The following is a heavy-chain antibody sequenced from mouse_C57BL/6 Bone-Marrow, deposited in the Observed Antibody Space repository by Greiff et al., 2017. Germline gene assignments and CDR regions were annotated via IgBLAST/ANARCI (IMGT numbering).Heavy chain of an antibody. Sequence: QVQLQQSGPELVKPGASVKISCKASGYAFSSSWMNWVKQRPGKGLEWIGRIYPGDGDTNYNGKFKGKATLTADKSSSTAYMQLSSLTSEDSAVYVCARAYYGSSSVAYWGQGTLVTVSA. CDR2: IYPGDGDT. J-gene: IGHJ3*01. CDR3: ARAYYGSSSVAY. V-gene: IGHV1-82*01. D-gene: IGHD1-1*01. CDR1: GYAFSSSW.